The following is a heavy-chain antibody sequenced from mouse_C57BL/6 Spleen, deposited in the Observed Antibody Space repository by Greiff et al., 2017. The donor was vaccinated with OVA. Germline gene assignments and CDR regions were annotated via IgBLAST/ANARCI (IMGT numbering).Heavy chain of an antibody. V-gene: IGHV1-55*01. CDR2: IYPGSGST. Sequence: VQLQQPGAELVKPGASVKMSCKASGYTFTSYWITWVKQRPGQGLEWIGDIYPGSGSTNYNEKFKSKATLTVDTSSSTAYMRLSSLTSEDSAVYYCARDYGNYWYFDVWGTGTTVTVSS. CDR3: ARDYGNYWYFDV. CDR1: GYTFTSYW. D-gene: IGHD2-1*01. J-gene: IGHJ1*03.